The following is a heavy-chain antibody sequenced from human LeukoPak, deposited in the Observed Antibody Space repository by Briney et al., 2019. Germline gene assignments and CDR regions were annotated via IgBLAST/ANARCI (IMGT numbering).Heavy chain of an antibody. V-gene: IGHV3-53*01. CDR3: ARGPSLGIFGVVPVD. Sequence: PGGSLRLSCAASGFTVSSNYMNWVRQAPGKGLEWVSVIYSAGSTYYADSVKGRFTISRDNSKNTLYLQMNSLRAEDTAVYYCARGPSLGIFGVVPVDWGQGTLVTVSS. J-gene: IGHJ4*02. CDR2: IYSAGST. CDR1: GFTVSSNY. D-gene: IGHD3-3*01.